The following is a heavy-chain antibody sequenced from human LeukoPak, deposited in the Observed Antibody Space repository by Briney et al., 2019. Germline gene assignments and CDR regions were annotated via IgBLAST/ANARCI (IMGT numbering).Heavy chain of an antibody. D-gene: IGHD6-19*01. Sequence: ASVKVSCKASGYTFTGYYMHWVRQAPGQGLEWMGWINPNSGGTNYAQKFQGRVTMTRDTSISTTYMELRSLRSDDTAVYYCARDGVAVADHPDYWGQGTLVTVSS. J-gene: IGHJ4*02. CDR2: INPNSGGT. CDR3: ARDGVAVADHPDY. CDR1: GYTFTGYY. V-gene: IGHV1-2*02.